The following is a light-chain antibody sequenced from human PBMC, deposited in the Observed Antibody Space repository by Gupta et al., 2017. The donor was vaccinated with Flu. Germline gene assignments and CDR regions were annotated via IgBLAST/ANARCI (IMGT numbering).Light chain of an antibody. J-gene: IGLJ1*01. Sequence: SVTISCTGTRGDMGDYKYVSWYQQFPGKAPSLIIYEVSNRPSRVSSRFSGSKSGNTASLTISGLQAEDEADYFCSSYSTSNTLVFGTGTQVSVL. CDR3: SSYSTSNTLV. CDR2: EVS. CDR1: RGDMGDYKY. V-gene: IGLV2-14*01.